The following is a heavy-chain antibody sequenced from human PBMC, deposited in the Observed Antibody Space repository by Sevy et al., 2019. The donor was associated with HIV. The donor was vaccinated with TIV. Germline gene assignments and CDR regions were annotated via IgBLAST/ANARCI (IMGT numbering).Heavy chain of an antibody. Sequence: GGSLRLSCAASGFTFDDYTMHWVRQAPGKGLEWVSLISWDGGSTYYADSVKGRFTISRDNSKNSLYLQMNSLRTEDTALYDCAKDILRKGGGFWDYYYGMDVWGQGTTVTVSS. D-gene: IGHD3-3*01. CDR1: GFTFDDYT. CDR3: AKDILRKGGGFWDYYYGMDV. CDR2: ISWDGGST. J-gene: IGHJ6*02. V-gene: IGHV3-43*01.